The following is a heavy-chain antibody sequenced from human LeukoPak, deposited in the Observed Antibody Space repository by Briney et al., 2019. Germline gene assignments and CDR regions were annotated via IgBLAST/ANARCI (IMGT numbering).Heavy chain of an antibody. J-gene: IGHJ6*03. V-gene: IGHV1-8*01. CDR1: GYTLTSYD. Sequence: ASEKVSCKASGYTLTSYDIKWVRQAPGQGLERIGWMYPNSCNTEYAQKFDGRVTMTRHTTLSTASMELSSLRSEDTALYYCASLTQNCSITSCSYYYYYMEFCGKR. D-gene: IGHD2-2*01. CDR2: MYPNSCNT. CDR3: ASLTQNCSITSCSYYYYYMEF.